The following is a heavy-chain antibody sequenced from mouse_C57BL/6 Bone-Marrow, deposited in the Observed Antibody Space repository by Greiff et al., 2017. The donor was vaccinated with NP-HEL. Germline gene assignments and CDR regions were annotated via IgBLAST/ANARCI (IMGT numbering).Heavy chain of an antibody. CDR2: ISDGGSYT. CDR1: GFTFSSYA. J-gene: IGHJ2*01. Sequence: EVQLVESGGGLVKPGGSLKLSCAASGFTFSSYAMSWVRQTPEKRLEWVATISDGGSYTYYPDNVKGRFTISRDNAKNNLYLQMSHLKSEDTAMYYCERDGDYWGQGTTLTVSS. V-gene: IGHV5-4*01. CDR3: ERDGDY.